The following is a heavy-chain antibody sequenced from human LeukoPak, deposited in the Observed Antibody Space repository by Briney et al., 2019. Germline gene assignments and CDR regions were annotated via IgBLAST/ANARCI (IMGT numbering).Heavy chain of an antibody. J-gene: IGHJ3*02. CDR3: ARGPPYYYGSGSSLRGAFDI. V-gene: IGHV3-20*04. CDR2: INWNGGST. D-gene: IGHD3-10*01. Sequence: GGSLRLSCAASGFTFDDYGMSWVRQAPGKGLEWVSGINWNGGSTGYADSVKGRFTISRDNAKNSLYLQINSLRAEDTALYYCARGPPYYYGSGSSLRGAFDIWGQGTMVTVSS. CDR1: GFTFDDYG.